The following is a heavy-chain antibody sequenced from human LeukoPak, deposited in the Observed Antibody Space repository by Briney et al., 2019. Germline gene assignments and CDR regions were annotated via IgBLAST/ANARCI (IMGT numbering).Heavy chain of an antibody. D-gene: IGHD3-22*01. CDR1: GFTFSSYS. CDR2: ISSSSSYI. Sequence: GGSLRLSCAASGFTFSSYSMNWVRQAPGKGLEWVSSISSSSSYIYYADSVKGRFTISRDNAKNSLYLQMNSLRAEDTAVYYCARDSSYYDSEPPRYYYYMDVWGKGTTVTASS. V-gene: IGHV3-21*01. CDR3: ARDSSYYDSEPPRYYYYMDV. J-gene: IGHJ6*03.